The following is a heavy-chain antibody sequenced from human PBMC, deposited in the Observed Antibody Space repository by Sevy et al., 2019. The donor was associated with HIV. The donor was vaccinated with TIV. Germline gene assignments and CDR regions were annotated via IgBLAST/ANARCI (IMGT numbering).Heavy chain of an antibody. Sequence: GGSLRLSCAASGFTFSSYAMSWVRQAPGKGLEWVSAISGSGGSTYYADSVKGRFTISRDSSKNTLYLQMNSLRAEDTAVYYCAKGVDQWLAGNYWGQGTLVTVSS. J-gene: IGHJ4*02. CDR2: ISGSGGST. D-gene: IGHD6-19*01. CDR3: AKGVDQWLAGNY. V-gene: IGHV3-23*01. CDR1: GFTFSSYA.